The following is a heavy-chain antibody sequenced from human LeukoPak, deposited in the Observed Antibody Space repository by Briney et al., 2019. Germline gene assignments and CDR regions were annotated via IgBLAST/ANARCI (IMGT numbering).Heavy chain of an antibody. CDR3: AKERRDGFQRAFDI. D-gene: IGHD5-24*01. CDR1: GFTFSSYA. J-gene: IGHJ3*02. CDR2: ISGSGGST. Sequence: RGSLRLSCAASGFTFSSYAMSWVRQAPGKGLEWVSGISGSGGSTYYADSGKGRFTISRDNSKNTLYLQMNSLRAEDTAVYYCAKERRDGFQRAFDIWGQGTMVTVYS. V-gene: IGHV3-23*01.